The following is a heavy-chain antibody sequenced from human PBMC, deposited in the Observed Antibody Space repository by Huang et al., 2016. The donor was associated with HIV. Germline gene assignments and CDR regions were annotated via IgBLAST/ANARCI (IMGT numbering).Heavy chain of an antibody. J-gene: IGHJ6*03. V-gene: IGHV4-34*01. CDR3: ARGQGGYYYYYMDV. CDR2: INHREST. CDR1: GGSFSGYY. Sequence: QVQLQQWGAGLLRPSETLSLTCAVYGGSFSGYYGTWIRQPPGKGREWIGEINHRESTNYNPSLKRRVTISVDTSRNQFSLTLTSVTAADTAVYYCARGQGGYYYYYMDVWGKGTTVTVSS.